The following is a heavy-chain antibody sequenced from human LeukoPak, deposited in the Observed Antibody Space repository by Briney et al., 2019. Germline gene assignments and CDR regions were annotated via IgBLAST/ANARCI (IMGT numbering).Heavy chain of an antibody. V-gene: IGHV1-3*01. J-gene: IGHJ3*02. D-gene: IGHD3-22*01. CDR3: ARDRERITMIVVVSGAFDI. CDR2: INAGNGNT. Sequence: ASVKVSCKASGYTFTSYAMHWVRQAPGQRLEWMGWINAGNGNTKYSQKFQGRVTITRDTSASTAYMELSSLRSEDTAVYYCARDRERITMIVVVSGAFDIWGQGTMVTVSS. CDR1: GYTFTSYA.